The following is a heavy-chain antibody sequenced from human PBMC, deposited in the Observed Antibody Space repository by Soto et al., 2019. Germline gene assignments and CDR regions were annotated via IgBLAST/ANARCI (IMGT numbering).Heavy chain of an antibody. CDR1: GYTFTSYA. Sequence: ASVKVSCKASGYTFTSYAMHWVRQAPGQRLELMGWINAGNGNTKYSQKFQGRVTITRDTSASTAYMELSSLRSEDMAVYYCARDPVAGTRVDYWGQGTLVTVSS. D-gene: IGHD6-19*01. J-gene: IGHJ4*02. V-gene: IGHV1-3*01. CDR3: ARDPVAGTRVDY. CDR2: INAGNGNT.